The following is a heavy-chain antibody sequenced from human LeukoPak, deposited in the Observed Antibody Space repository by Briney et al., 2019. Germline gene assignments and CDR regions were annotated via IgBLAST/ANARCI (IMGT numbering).Heavy chain of an antibody. CDR2: IRYDGSNK. D-gene: IGHD6-6*01. Sequence: GGSLRLSCAASGFTFSRYWMSWVRQAPGKGLEWVAFIRYDGSNKYYADSVKGRFTISRDNSKNTLYLQMNSLRAEDTAVYYCAKVEGIAAPPHQIDYWGQGTLVTVSS. J-gene: IGHJ4*02. CDR3: AKVEGIAAPPHQIDY. CDR1: GFTFSRYW. V-gene: IGHV3-30*02.